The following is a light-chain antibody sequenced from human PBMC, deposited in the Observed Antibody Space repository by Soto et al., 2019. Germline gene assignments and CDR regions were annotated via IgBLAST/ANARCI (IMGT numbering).Light chain of an antibody. J-gene: IGKJ1*01. CDR3: QQYNIYSGT. CDR2: DAS. CDR1: QSISSW. V-gene: IGKV1-5*01. Sequence: DIQMTQSPSTLSASVGDRVTITCRASQSISSWLAWYQQKPGKAPKLLIYDASSLESGVPSRFSGSGSGTEFTLNISSLQPDDFATYYCQQYNIYSGTFGQGTKVPIK.